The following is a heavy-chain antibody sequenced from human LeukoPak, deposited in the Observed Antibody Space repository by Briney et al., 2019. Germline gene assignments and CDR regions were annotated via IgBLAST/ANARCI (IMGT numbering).Heavy chain of an antibody. CDR3: ASGVPAAIY. D-gene: IGHD2-2*01. CDR1: GLTFSNYF. J-gene: IGHJ4*02. Sequence: GGSLRLSCVASGLTFSNYFMHWVRQAPGRGLDWVALIWSDGSSQYYADSVKGRFTISRDNSKNTLYLQMNSLRAEDTAVYYCASGVPAAIYWGQGTLVTVSS. CDR2: IWSDGSSQ. V-gene: IGHV3-33*01.